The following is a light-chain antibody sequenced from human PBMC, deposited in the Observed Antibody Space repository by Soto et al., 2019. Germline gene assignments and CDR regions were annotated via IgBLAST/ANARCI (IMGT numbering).Light chain of an antibody. CDR2: DAS. J-gene: IGKJ5*01. V-gene: IGKV3-11*01. CDR1: QSVGTN. Sequence: ERVMTQSPVTLSVSPGESVTLSCRASQSVGTNLAWYQQKPGQAPRRLIYDASNRATGIPARFSGSASGTDFTLTISSLEPGDFAVYYCQHNGRSFGQGTRLEI. CDR3: QHNGRS.